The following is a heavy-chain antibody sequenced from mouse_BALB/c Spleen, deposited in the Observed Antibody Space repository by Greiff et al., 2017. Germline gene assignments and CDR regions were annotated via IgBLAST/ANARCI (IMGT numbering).Heavy chain of an antibody. D-gene: IGHD2-4*01. Sequence: EVQVVESGGGLVKPGGSLKLSCAASGFTFSSYAMSWVRQTPEKRLEWVASISSGGSTYYPDSVKGRFTISRDNARNILYLQMSSLRSEDTAMYYCARRKDYDYAMDYWGQGTSVTVSS. CDR1: GFTFSSYA. J-gene: IGHJ4*01. CDR2: ISSGGST. V-gene: IGHV5-6-5*01. CDR3: ARRKDYDYAMDY.